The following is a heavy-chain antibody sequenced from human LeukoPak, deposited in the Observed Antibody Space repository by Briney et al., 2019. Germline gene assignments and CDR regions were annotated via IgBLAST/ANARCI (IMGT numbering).Heavy chain of an antibody. J-gene: IGHJ4*02. Sequence: ALRLSCAASGFTFGGFAMHWVRPGPGEGLEWGSGIRWNRGSIGYADSVKGRFTISRDNAKNSLYLQMNSLRAEDTALYYCAKDRSLGYCSGGSCPSLVGDYWGQGTLVTVSS. V-gene: IGHV3-9*01. D-gene: IGHD2-15*01. CDR2: IRWNRGSI. CDR1: GFTFGGFA. CDR3: AKDRSLGYCSGGSCPSLVGDY.